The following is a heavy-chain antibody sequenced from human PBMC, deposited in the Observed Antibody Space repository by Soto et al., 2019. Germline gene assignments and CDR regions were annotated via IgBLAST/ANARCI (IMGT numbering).Heavy chain of an antibody. CDR1: GFTFSIYA. CDR3: VKGKYYYDSSGYYPFDY. CDR2: ISTNGGST. Sequence: GGSLRLSCSASGFTFSIYAMHWVRQAPRKGLEYVSPISTNGGSTHYADSVKGRFTISRDNSKNTQYLQMSSLRADDTAVYYCVKGKYYYDSSGYYPFDYWGQGTLVTVSS. J-gene: IGHJ4*02. V-gene: IGHV3-64D*06. D-gene: IGHD3-22*01.